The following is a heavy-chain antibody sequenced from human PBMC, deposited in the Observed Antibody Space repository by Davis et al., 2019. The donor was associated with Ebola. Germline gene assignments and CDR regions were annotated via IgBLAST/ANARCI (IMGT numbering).Heavy chain of an antibody. D-gene: IGHD2-15*01. Sequence: SETLSLTCTVSGGSISSYYWSWIRQPPGEGLEWIGEINHSGSTNYNPSLMSRVTISADTSKNQFSLKLRSLTAADTAVYYCARGAHCSGGSCSTSIYYYYGMDVWGQGTTVTVSS. CDR2: INHSGST. CDR1: GGSISSYY. V-gene: IGHV4-34*01. J-gene: IGHJ6*02. CDR3: ARGAHCSGGSCSTSIYYYYGMDV.